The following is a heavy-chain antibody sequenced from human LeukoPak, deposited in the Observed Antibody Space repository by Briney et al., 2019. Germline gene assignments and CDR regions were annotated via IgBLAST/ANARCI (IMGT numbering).Heavy chain of an antibody. CDR2: INSSSNCI. V-gene: IGHV3-21*01. Sequence: GGSLRLSCAASGFTFSIYSMNWVRQAPGKGLEWLSSINSSSNCIYYADSVKGRFTISRDNVQNSLYLQMNSLRAEDTAMYYCARDRGYFDNWGKGTLVTAST. D-gene: IGHD5-12*01. CDR1: GFTFSIYS. J-gene: IGHJ4*02. CDR3: ARDRGYFDN.